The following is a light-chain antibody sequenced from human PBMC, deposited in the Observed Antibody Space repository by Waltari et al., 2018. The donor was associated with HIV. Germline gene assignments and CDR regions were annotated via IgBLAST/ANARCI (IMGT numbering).Light chain of an antibody. V-gene: IGLV1-44*01. CDR3: GAWDDSLKGFM. J-gene: IGLJ3*02. CDR1: RSNIGSNP. Sequence: QSVLTQPPSASGAPGQRVTISCSGSRSNIGSNPVSWYQQLPGTAPKLLISSNAQRPSGGTDRFSGSKSGSSASLAISGLQSEDESQYFCGAWDDSLKGFMFGGGTQLTVL. CDR2: SNA.